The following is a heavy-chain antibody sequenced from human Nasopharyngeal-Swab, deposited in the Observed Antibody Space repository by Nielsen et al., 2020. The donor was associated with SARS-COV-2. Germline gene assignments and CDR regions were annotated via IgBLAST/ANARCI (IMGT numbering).Heavy chain of an antibody. D-gene: IGHD3-22*01. Sequence: GRQAPGKGLERGGLIKSKSAGGATESAAPVKGIFSISRDESQNTLYLHMNSLKTEDTARYFFHTDYYDNTGHGNYWGQGTLVTVSS. CDR3: HTDYYDNTGHGNY. J-gene: IGHJ4*02. CDR2: IKSKSAGGAT. V-gene: IGHV3-15*07.